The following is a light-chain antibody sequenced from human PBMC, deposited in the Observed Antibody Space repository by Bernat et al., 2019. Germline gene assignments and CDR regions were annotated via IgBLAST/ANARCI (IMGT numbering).Light chain of an antibody. V-gene: IGLV2-14*03. CDR3: CSYTSSSLFYV. J-gene: IGLJ1*01. CDR2: DVS. CDR1: SSDIGDYKY. Sequence: QSALTQPASVSGSPGQSITISCTGTSSDIGDYKYVSWYQHRPGKATELKIYDVSNRPSGVSHRFSGSKSGNTASLTISGLQADDEAYYYCCSYTSSSLFYVFGSGTKVAVL.